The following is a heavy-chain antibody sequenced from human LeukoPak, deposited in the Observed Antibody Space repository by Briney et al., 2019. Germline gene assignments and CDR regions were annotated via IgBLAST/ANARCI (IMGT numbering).Heavy chain of an antibody. CDR2: INHSGST. CDR1: GGSYSGYY. J-gene: IGHJ4*02. V-gene: IGHV4-34*01. D-gene: IGHD3-9*01. CDR3: ARGVLRYFDWLESLFDY. Sequence: SETLSLTCAVCGGSYSGYYWSWIRQPPGKGREGVGEINHSGSTNYNPSLKSRVTISVDTSKNQFSLKLSSVTAADTAVYYCARGVLRYFDWLESLFDYWGQGTLVTVSP.